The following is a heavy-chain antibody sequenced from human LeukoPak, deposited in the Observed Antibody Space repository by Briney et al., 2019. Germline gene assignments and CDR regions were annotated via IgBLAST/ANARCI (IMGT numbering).Heavy chain of an antibody. J-gene: IGHJ3*02. D-gene: IGHD2-2*01. CDR1: GYTFTGYY. V-gene: IGHV1-2*02. CDR3: ARYCSSTSCYSRGAFDI. CDR2: INPNSGGT. Sequence: ASVKVSCKASGYTFTGYYMHWVRQAPGQGLEWMGWINPNSGGTNYAQKFQGRVTMTRDTSIGTAYMELSRLRSDDTAVYYCARYCSSTSCYSRGAFDIWGQGTMVTVSS.